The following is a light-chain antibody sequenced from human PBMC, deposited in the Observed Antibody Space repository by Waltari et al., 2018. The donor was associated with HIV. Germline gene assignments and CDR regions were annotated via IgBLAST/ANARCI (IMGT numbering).Light chain of an antibody. Sequence: QSVLTQPPSASGTPGQRVSISCSGSSSNIGSNIVNWYQQLPGTAPKLLIYSNTRRPSGVPDRFSGSKSGTSASLASSGLQSEDEADYYCAAWDDSLNACVFGGGTKLTVL. CDR1: SSNIGSNI. CDR3: AAWDDSLNACV. J-gene: IGLJ3*02. V-gene: IGLV1-44*01. CDR2: SNT.